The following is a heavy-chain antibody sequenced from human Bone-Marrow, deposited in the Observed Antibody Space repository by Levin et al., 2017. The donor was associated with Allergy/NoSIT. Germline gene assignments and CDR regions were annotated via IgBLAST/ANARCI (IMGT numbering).Heavy chain of an antibody. V-gene: IGHV4-59*08. CDR1: GGSINGFY. J-gene: IGHJ3*02. D-gene: IGHD2-15*01. Sequence: PSETLSLTCTVSGGSINGFYWGWIRQSPVKGLEWIGYLFHSGYTNYNPSLKSRVTISVDTSKNQFSLKLNSMTAADTAMYYCARRHNGLKRKDCSGDSCYPLGDAFDIWGQGTMVTVSS. CDR2: LFHSGYT. CDR3: ARRHNGLKRKDCSGDSCYPLGDAFDI.